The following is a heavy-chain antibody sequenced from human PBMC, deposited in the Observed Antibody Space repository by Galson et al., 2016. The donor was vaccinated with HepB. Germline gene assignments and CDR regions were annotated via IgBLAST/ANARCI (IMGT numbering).Heavy chain of an antibody. Sequence: TLSLTCVVSGGSISSGGYSWSWVRQPPGKGLEWIGYIYHSGNSEYNPSLRSRASLSVDRSKNQFSLKLSSVTAADTAVYYCAREFNTGSFFDLWGQGTLVIVSS. CDR3: AREFNTGSFFDL. D-gene: IGHD1-26*01. V-gene: IGHV4-30-2*01. CDR2: IYHSGNS. J-gene: IGHJ4*01. CDR1: GGSISSGGYS.